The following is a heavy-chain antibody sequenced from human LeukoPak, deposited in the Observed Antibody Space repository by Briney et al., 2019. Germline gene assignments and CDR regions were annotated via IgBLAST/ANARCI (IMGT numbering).Heavy chain of an antibody. CDR1: GGSINNYY. Sequence: SETLSLTCNVSGGSINNYYWNWIRQPAGKGLEWIGRIFGDGSANYNPSLKSRVTMSVDTSKNQFSLNMRSVTAADTALYYCARVTRRRTTGEIFGRYLDYWGQGTLVTVSS. CDR2: IFGDGSA. V-gene: IGHV4-4*07. CDR3: ARVTRRRTTGEIFGRYLDY. J-gene: IGHJ4*02. D-gene: IGHD3-10*01.